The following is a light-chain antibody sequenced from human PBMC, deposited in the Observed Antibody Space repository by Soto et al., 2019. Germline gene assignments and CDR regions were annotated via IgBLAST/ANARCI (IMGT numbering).Light chain of an antibody. V-gene: IGLV3-21*02. CDR1: NIGSKS. J-gene: IGLJ2*01. CDR3: QLWHSGVDWV. CDR2: DDN. Sequence: SYELTQPPSVSVAPGQTARITCGGNNIGSKSVHWYQQKPGQAPVLVVYDDNDRPSGIPERFSGSDSGNTATLTISRVEAGDEADYYCQLWHSGVDWVFGGGTKLTVL.